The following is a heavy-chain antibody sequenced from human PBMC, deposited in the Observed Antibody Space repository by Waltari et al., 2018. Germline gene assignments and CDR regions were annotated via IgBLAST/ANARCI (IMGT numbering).Heavy chain of an antibody. CDR1: GFSLTLSGVG. CDR2: IYWNDEK. CDR3: AHIYDYNDHDFDFDH. D-gene: IGHD4-4*01. V-gene: IGHV2-5*01. J-gene: IGHJ4*02. Sequence: QVTLKESGPTLVRPTQTLTLTCTFSGFSLTLSGVGVGWIRQPPGGALEWLALIYWNDEKVYSPFLKSRVSITKDTSKNQVVLTLTNVDPVDTATYFCAHIYDYNDHDFDFDHWGQGALVTVSS.